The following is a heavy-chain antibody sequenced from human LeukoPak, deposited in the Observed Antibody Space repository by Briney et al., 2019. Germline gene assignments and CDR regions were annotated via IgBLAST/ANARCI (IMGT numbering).Heavy chain of an antibody. CDR1: GCSFNTSRMC. CDR3: ARWRPPWPYERNYYFDY. V-gene: IGHV2-70*11. D-gene: IGHD5-12*01. Sequence: SGPSLVKPTHTLTLTCTFSGCSFNTSRMCMSWIRQPPGKALEWLARSDWDDDKYYDTSLETRLSISKDTSKRQVVPTMPNMDPVDTATYSCARWRPPWPYERNYYFDYWGQGILVSVSS. J-gene: IGHJ4*02. CDR2: SDWDDDK.